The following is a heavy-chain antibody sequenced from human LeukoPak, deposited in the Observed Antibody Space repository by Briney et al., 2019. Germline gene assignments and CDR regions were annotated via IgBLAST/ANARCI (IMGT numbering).Heavy chain of an antibody. D-gene: IGHD1-26*01. CDR3: ARDSGEKVGATFDY. V-gene: IGHV4-39*07. CDR1: GGSISSSSYY. J-gene: IGHJ4*02. Sequence: SETLSLTCTVSGGSISSSSYYWGWIRQPPGKGLEWIGSIYYSGSTYYNPSLKSRVTISVDTSKNQFSLKLSSVTAADTAVYYCARDSGEKVGATFDYWGQGTLVTVSS. CDR2: IYYSGST.